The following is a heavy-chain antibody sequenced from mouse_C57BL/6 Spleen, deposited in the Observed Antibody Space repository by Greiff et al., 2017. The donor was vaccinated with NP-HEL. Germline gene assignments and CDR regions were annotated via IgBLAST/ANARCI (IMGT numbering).Heavy chain of an antibody. D-gene: IGHD1-1*01. V-gene: IGHV1-64*01. J-gene: IGHJ2*01. CDR1: GYTFTSYW. Sequence: VQLQQPGAELVKPGASVKLSCKASGYTFTSYWMHWVKQRPGQGLEWIGMIHPNSGSINYNEKFKSKATLTVDKSSSTAYMQLSSLTSEDSAVYYCARDYGFDYWGKGTTLTVSS. CDR3: ARDYGFDY. CDR2: IHPNSGSI.